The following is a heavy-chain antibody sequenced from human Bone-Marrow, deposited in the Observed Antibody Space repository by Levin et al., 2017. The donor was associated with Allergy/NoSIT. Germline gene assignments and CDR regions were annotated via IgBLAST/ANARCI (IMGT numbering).Heavy chain of an antibody. CDR3: ARGVSQQPIY. CDR1: GGSFSGHY. CDR2: INDSGNT. Sequence: SETLSLTCAVYGGSFSGHYWSWIRQPPGKGLEWIAEINDSGNTNYNPSLKSRVTISVDTSKNQFSLRMYSVTAADTAVYYCARGVSQQPIYWSQGTLVTVSP. V-gene: IGHV4-34*01. D-gene: IGHD6-13*01. J-gene: IGHJ4*02.